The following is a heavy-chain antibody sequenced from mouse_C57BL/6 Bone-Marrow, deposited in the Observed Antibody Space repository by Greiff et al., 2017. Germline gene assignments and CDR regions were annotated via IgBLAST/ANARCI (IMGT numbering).Heavy chain of an antibody. V-gene: IGHV1-53*01. CDR2: INPSYGGT. J-gene: IGHJ2*01. D-gene: IGHD1-1*01. CDR1: GYTFTSYW. Sequence: QVQLQQPGTELVQPGASVKLSCKASGYTFTSYWMHWVKQRPGQGLEWVGNINPSYGGTNYNEEFKSKATLTVDKSSSKAYLQLSSLTSEDSAVYYCARASTTVVATDYWGQGTTLTVSS. CDR3: ARASTTVVATDY.